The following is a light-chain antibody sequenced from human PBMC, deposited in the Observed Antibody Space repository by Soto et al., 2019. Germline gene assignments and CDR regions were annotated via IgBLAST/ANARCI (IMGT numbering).Light chain of an antibody. Sequence: QSVLTQPPSVSGSPGQSVAISCTGTSSDVGNSNGVSWYHQPPGTAPKLMIYDVNNRPSGVPDRFSGSKSCNTSFLTISGLQAEDEGYYYCSSYTSSSTYVFGTGTKVTVL. J-gene: IGLJ1*01. CDR3: SSYTSSSTYV. CDR1: SSDVGNSNG. CDR2: DVN. V-gene: IGLV2-18*02.